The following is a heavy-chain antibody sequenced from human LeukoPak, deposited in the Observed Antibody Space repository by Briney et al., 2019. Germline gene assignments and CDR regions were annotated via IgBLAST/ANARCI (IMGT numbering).Heavy chain of an antibody. Sequence: SETLSLTCTVSGGSISTGTYYWSWVRQPPGKGLEWLGYIYHTGNTYYNPSLKSRVTISVDTSKNQFSLELTSVTAADTAVYYCARDSISLASGSPVYYFDYWGQGTLVAVSS. D-gene: IGHD6-25*01. CDR2: IYHTGNT. CDR3: ARDSISLASGSPVYYFDY. CDR1: GGSISTGTYY. J-gene: IGHJ4*02. V-gene: IGHV4-30-2*01.